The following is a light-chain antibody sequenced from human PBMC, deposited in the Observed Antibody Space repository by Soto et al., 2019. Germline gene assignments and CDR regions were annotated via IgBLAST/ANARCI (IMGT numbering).Light chain of an antibody. CDR2: GAS. Sequence: EIVMTQSPATLSVSPGERASLSCRASQTVSTYLAWYQQKPGQAPRLLIYGASTRATGIPARFSGSGSGTEFTLTISSLQSEDFAVYYCQQYSNWPPSYTFGQGTKLEIK. J-gene: IGKJ2*01. V-gene: IGKV3-15*01. CDR1: QTVSTY. CDR3: QQYSNWPPSYT.